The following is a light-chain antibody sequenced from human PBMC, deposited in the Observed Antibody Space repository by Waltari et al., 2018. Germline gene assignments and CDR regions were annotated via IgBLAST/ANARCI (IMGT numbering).Light chain of an antibody. Sequence: QSALTQPASVSGSPGQSITISCTGSSSDVGAYNYVPWYQQHPGKAPKLMLYEVSHRPSGVSTRFSGSKSGNTASLTISWLLAEDEADYYCISYSSSTTLGVFGGGTKLTVL. CDR3: ISYSSSTTLGV. V-gene: IGLV2-14*03. CDR2: EVS. J-gene: IGLJ2*01. CDR1: SSDVGAYNY.